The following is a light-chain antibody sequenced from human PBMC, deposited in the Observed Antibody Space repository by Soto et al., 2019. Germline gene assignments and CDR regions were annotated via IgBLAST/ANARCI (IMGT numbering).Light chain of an antibody. CDR1: RALTSTY. CDR2: DAS. CDR3: HQYGTSPLT. Sequence: ETVLTQSPGTLPLSPGEGATLSCRASRALTSTYIAWYQQKPGQAPRLLIYDASTRPAGIPDRFSGSGSGTDFTLAISRLEPEDFAVYYCHQYGTSPLTFGGGTRVEIK. J-gene: IGKJ4*01. V-gene: IGKV3-20*01.